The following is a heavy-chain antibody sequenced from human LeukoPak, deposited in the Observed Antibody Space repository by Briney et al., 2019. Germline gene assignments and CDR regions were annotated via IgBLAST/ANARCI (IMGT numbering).Heavy chain of an antibody. V-gene: IGHV3-23*01. CDR2: ISGSGGST. Sequence: PGGSLRLSCAASGFTFSSYGMHWVRQAPGKGLEWVSAISGSGGSTYYADSVKGRFTISRDNSKNTLYLQMNSLRAEDTAVYYCAKDPFYDFWSGYYPRDYWGQGTLVTVSS. D-gene: IGHD3-3*01. CDR3: AKDPFYDFWSGYYPRDY. CDR1: GFTFSSYG. J-gene: IGHJ4*02.